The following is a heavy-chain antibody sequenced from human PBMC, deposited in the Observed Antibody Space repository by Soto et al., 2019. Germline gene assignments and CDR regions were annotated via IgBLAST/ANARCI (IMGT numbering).Heavy chain of an antibody. V-gene: IGHV3-48*01. CDR1: GFTFSSYS. CDR3: ARDGDFLAVAVWFDP. J-gene: IGHJ5*02. Sequence: GGSLRLSCAASGFTFSSYSMNWVRQAPGKGLEWVSYISSSSSTIYYADSVKGRFTISRDNAKNSLYLQMNSLRAEDTAVYYCARDGDFLAVAVWFDPWGQGTLVTVSS. CDR2: ISSSSSTI. D-gene: IGHD6-19*01.